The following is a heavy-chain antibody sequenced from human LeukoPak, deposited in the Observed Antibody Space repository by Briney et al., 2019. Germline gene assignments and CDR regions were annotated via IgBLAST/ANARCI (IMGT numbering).Heavy chain of an antibody. V-gene: IGHV4-59*08. D-gene: IGHD3-3*01. Sequence: SETLSLTCTVSGGSISSYYWSWIRQPPGKGLEWIGYIYYSGSTYYNPSLKSRVTISVDTSKNQFSLKLSSVTAADTAVYYCARQERYDFWSGYRPPLDDYWGQGTLVTVSS. CDR2: IYYSGST. J-gene: IGHJ4*02. CDR1: GGSISSYY. CDR3: ARQERYDFWSGYRPPLDDY.